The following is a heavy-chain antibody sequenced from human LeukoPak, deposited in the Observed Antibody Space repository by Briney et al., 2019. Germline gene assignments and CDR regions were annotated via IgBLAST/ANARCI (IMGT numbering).Heavy chain of an antibody. CDR2: INPNSGGT. CDR3: ARLPPLYSSSWSGTDY. Sequence: ASVKVSCKASGYTFTGYYMHWVRQAPGQGLEWMGWINPNSGGTNSAQKFQGRVTMTRDTSISTAYMDLSRLGSDDTAVYYCARLPPLYSSSWSGTDYWGQGTLVTVSS. V-gene: IGHV1-2*02. J-gene: IGHJ4*02. CDR1: GYTFTGYY. D-gene: IGHD6-13*01.